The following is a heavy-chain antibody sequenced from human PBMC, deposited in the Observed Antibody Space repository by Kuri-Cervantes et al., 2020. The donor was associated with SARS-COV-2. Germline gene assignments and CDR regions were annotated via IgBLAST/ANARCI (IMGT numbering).Heavy chain of an antibody. CDR3: AAELVAAYGMDV. J-gene: IGHJ6*02. Sequence: GESLKISCAAPGFTFSSYGMHWVRQAPGKGLEWVAVIWYDGSNKYYVDSVKGRFTISRDNSKNTLYLQMNSLRAEDTAVYYCAAELVAAYGMDVWGQGTTVTVSS. V-gene: IGHV3-33*01. D-gene: IGHD1-7*01. CDR1: GFTFSSYG. CDR2: IWYDGSNK.